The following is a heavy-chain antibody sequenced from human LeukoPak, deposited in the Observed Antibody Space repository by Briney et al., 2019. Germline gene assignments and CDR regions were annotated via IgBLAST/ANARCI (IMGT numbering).Heavy chain of an antibody. D-gene: IGHD1-26*01. Sequence: KTSQTLSLTCAISGDSVSSNSVTWNWIRQSPSRGLEWLGRTYYRSKWYNDYATFVKSRIVINPDTSKNQFSLQLNFVTPEDTAVYYCAGIGSYFRYWDQGTLVTVSS. CDR2: TYYRSKWYN. CDR3: AGIGSYFRY. J-gene: IGHJ4*02. V-gene: IGHV6-1*01. CDR1: GDSVSSNSVT.